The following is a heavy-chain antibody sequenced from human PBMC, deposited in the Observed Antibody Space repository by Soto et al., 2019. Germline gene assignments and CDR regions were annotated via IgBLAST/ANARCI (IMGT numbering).Heavy chain of an antibody. J-gene: IGHJ4*02. Sequence: SLTCTVSGGSISSTSYYLGWIRQPPGKWLGWIGSICYNGRPWYSPSLKSRVTISVDTSKKQFSLRLTCLTAADTAVYYCARPATQETVAGDHWGQGTLVTVSS. CDR3: ARPATQETVAGDH. D-gene: IGHD6-19*01. CDR2: ICYNGRP. V-gene: IGHV4-39*01. CDR1: GGSISSTSYY.